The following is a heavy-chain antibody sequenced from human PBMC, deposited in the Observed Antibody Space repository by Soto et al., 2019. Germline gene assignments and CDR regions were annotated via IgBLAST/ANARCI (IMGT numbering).Heavy chain of an antibody. J-gene: IGHJ4*02. D-gene: IGHD2-21*01. V-gene: IGHV4-30-4*01. CDR3: ARSTGRY. CDR2: IYYGGST. CDR1: GVSIRRDDYY. Sequence: QVQLQESGPGLVKPSQTLSLICSVSGVSIRRDDYYWTWIRQPPGKGLEWMGYIYYGGSTHYNPSRKSRLTISMDASNSQFSLKLRSVTAADTAVYYCARSTGRYWGQGTRVTVSS.